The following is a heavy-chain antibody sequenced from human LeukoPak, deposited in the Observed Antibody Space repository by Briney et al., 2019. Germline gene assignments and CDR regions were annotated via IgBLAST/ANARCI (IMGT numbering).Heavy chain of an antibody. V-gene: IGHV4-61*02. CDR3: ARDRDDDPNSSWYRSGLNWFDP. CDR2: IYTSGST. CDR1: GGSISSGSYY. J-gene: IGHJ5*02. Sequence: SETLSLTCTVSGGSISSGSYYWSWIRQPAGKGLEWIGRIYTSGSTNYNPSLKSRVTISVDTSKNQFSLKLSSVTAADTAVYYCARDRDDDPNSSWYRSGLNWFDPWGQGTLVTVSS. D-gene: IGHD6-13*01.